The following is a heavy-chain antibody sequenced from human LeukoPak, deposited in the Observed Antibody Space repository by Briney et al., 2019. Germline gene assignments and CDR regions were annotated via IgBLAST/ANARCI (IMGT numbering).Heavy chain of an antibody. V-gene: IGHV4-38-2*02. CDR3: ARRAQWLANWFDP. CDR2: IYHSGST. J-gene: IGHJ5*02. D-gene: IGHD6-19*01. Sequence: PSETLSLTCTVSGYSISSGYYWGWIRQPPGKGLEWIGSIYHSGSTNYNPSLKSRVTISVDTSKNQFSLKLSSVTAADTAVYYCARRAQWLANWFDPWGQGTLVTVSS. CDR1: GYSISSGYY.